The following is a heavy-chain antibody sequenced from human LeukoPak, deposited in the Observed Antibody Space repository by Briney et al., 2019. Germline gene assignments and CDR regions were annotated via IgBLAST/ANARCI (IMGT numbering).Heavy chain of an antibody. Sequence: PSETLSLTCTVSGGSISSGGYYWSWIRQHPGKGLEWIGYIYYSGCTYYNPSLKSRVSISVDTSKNQFSLKLNSVTAADTAVYYCARGQWERTFDYWGQGTLVTVSS. CDR3: ARGQWERTFDY. J-gene: IGHJ4*02. D-gene: IGHD1-26*01. V-gene: IGHV4-31*03. CDR1: GGSISSGGYY. CDR2: IYYSGCT.